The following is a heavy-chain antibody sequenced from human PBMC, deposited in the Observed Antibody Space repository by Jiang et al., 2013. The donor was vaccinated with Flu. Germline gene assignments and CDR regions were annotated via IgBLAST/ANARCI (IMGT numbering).Heavy chain of an antibody. Sequence: GAEVKKPGASVKVSCKPSGYTFTNYGITWVRQAPGQGLEWMGWISAYNDDTNYAQTLQDRVTMTTDTSTNTAYMELRSLRSDDTAVYFCARDSAYYYDSSGYFHFDYWGQGTLITVSS. CDR2: ISAYNDDT. J-gene: IGHJ4*02. CDR1: GYTFTNYG. D-gene: IGHD3-22*01. CDR3: ARDSAYYYDSSGYFHFDY. V-gene: IGHV1-18*04.